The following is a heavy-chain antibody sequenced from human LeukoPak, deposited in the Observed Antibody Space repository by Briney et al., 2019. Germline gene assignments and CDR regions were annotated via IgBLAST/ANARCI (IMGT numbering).Heavy chain of an antibody. J-gene: IGHJ4*02. CDR3: ARGLVRPARPFDS. CDR2: INHSGTS. CDR1: RGSFSGSF. D-gene: IGHD1-14*01. Sequence: SETLSLTCAVHRGSFSGSFWSWIRQSPGMGLEWIGEINHSGTSNYSPSLKSRVTISGDTSKNQFSLNLTSVTAADTAVYYCARGLVRPARPFDSWGQGTVVTVSS. V-gene: IGHV4-34*01.